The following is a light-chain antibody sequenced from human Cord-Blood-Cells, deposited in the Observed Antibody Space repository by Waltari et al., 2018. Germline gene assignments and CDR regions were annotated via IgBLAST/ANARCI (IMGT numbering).Light chain of an antibody. Sequence: DIQMHQSPSSLSASVGDRVTITCRASQSISSYLNWYQQKPGKAPKLLIYAASSWQSGVPSRFSGSGSGTDFTLTISSLQPEDFATYYCQQSYSTPFTFGPGTKVDIK. CDR2: AAS. V-gene: IGKV1-39*01. J-gene: IGKJ3*01. CDR1: QSISSY. CDR3: QQSYSTPFT.